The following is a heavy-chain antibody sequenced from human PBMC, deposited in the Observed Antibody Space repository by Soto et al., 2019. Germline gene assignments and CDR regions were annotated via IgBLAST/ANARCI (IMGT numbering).Heavy chain of an antibody. CDR2: IDPSDSYT. CDR1: GYSFTSYW. CDR3: ARSMTLLRFGELAHYYYYGMDV. V-gene: IGHV5-10-1*01. J-gene: IGHJ6*02. Sequence: GESLKISCKGSGYSFTSYWISWVRQMPGKGLEWMGRIDPSDSYTNYSPSFQGHVTISADKSISTAYLQWSSLKASDTAMYYCARSMTLLRFGELAHYYYYGMDVWGQGTTVTVSS. D-gene: IGHD3-10*01.